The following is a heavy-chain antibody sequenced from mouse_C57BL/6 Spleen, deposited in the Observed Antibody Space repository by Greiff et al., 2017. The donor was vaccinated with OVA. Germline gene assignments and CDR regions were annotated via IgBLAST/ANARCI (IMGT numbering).Heavy chain of an antibody. CDR2: IDPEDGET. CDR3: ASGDDYDLYYAMDY. Sequence: VQLKESGAELVKPGASVKLSFTASGFNIKDYYMHWVKQRTEQGLEWIGRIDPEDGETKYAPKFQGKATITADTSSNTAYLQLSSLTSEDTAVYYCASGDDYDLYYAMDYWGQGTSVTVSS. D-gene: IGHD2-4*01. CDR1: GFNIKDYY. J-gene: IGHJ4*01. V-gene: IGHV14-2*01.